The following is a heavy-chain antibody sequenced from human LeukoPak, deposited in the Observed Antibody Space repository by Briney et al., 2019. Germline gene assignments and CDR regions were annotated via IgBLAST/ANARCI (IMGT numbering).Heavy chain of an antibody. Sequence: PGGSLRLSCAASGFTFSDYAMNWVRQAPGKGLEWVSYISSSGTTMFYADPVKGRFTISRDNAKNSLFLQMNSLRDEDTAVYYCARGEVWGQGTLVTVSS. J-gene: IGHJ4*02. CDR2: ISSSGTTM. V-gene: IGHV3-48*02. D-gene: IGHD1-26*01. CDR3: ARGEV. CDR1: GFTFSDYA.